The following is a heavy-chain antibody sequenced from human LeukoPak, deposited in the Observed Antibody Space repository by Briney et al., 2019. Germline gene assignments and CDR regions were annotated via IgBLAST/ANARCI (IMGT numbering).Heavy chain of an antibody. CDR1: GYTFTTYG. CDR3: ARERNYYDSTPWFDP. CDR2: ISAYNGNT. J-gene: IGHJ5*02. V-gene: IGHV1-18*01. Sequence: GASVKVSCKASGYTFTTYGISWVRQAPGQGLEWMGWISAYNGNTNYAQKLQGRVTMTTDTSTSTAYMELRSLRSDDTAVYYCARERNYYDSTPWFDPWGQGTLVTVSS. D-gene: IGHD3-22*01.